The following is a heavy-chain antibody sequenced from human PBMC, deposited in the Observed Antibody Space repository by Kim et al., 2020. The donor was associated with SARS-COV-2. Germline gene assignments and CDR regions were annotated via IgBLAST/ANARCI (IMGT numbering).Heavy chain of an antibody. V-gene: IGHV1-3*01. CDR3: ARAYGMDV. CDR2: KGNT. J-gene: IGHJ6*02. Sequence: KGNTKYYQTFPGRGTITRDTSASPAYMELSSLRSEDTAVYYCARAYGMDVWGQGTTVTVSS.